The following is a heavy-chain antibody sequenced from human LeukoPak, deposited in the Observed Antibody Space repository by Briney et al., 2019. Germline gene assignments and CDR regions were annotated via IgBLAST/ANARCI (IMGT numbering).Heavy chain of an antibody. V-gene: IGHV1-2*02. CDR3: ARVTDSSGWYEEDYFDY. Sequence: ASVKVSCKASGGTFSSYAISWVRQAPGQGLEWMGWINPNSGGTNYAQKFQGRVTMTRDTSISTAYMELSRLRSDDTAVYYCARVTDSSGWYEEDYFDYWGQGTLVTVSS. J-gene: IGHJ4*02. CDR1: GGTFSSYA. D-gene: IGHD6-19*01. CDR2: INPNSGGT.